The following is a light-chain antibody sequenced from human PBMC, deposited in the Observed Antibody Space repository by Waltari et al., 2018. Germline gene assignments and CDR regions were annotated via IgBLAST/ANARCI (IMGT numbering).Light chain of an antibody. CDR1: SRDVGGYDH. CDR3: CSFAGYYTYWV. V-gene: IGLV2-11*01. Sequence: QSALTQPHSVSGSPGQSVTISCTGTSRDVGGYDHVSWYQQRPGEAPNMMIYDVSKRPRGVHYRLSCSRSGSTAALAMSGLRADDGGDYYCCSFAGYYTYWVFGGGTELTVL. CDR2: DVS. J-gene: IGLJ3*02.